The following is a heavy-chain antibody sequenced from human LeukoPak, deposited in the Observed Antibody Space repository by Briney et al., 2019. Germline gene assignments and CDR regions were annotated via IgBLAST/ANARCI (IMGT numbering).Heavy chain of an antibody. CDR3: TTVRGDIVVVPAAIVSVTHYYYYMDV. V-gene: IGHV3-15*01. D-gene: IGHD2-2*01. Sequence: GGSLRLSCAASGFTFSNAWMSWVRQAPGKGLEWVGRIKSKTDGGTTDYAAPVKGRFTISRDDSKNTLYLRMNSLKTEDTAVYYCTTVRGDIVVVPAAIVSVTHYYYYMDVWGKGTTVTVSS. CDR2: IKSKTDGGTT. J-gene: IGHJ6*03. CDR1: GFTFSNAW.